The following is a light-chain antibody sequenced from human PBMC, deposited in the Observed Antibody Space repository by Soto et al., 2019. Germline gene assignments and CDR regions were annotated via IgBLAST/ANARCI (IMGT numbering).Light chain of an antibody. V-gene: IGKV1-5*01. CDR3: QQYKSYSPT. Sequence: DIQMTQYPSTLSASVGDRVTISCGASQSISNWLAWYQQKPGKAPTLLIYDVSRLESGVPSRFSGSGSGTEFTLTISSLQPDDFATYYCQQYKSYSPTFGQGTQVDIK. CDR1: QSISNW. J-gene: IGKJ1*01. CDR2: DVS.